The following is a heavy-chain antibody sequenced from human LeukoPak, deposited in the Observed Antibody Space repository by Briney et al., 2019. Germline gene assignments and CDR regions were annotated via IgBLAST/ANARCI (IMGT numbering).Heavy chain of an antibody. CDR3: AREATAGYSSSWYSYYYYYMDV. V-gene: IGHV3-23*01. Sequence: GGSLRLSCAASGFSFSSYWMHWVRQAPGKGLEWVSAISGSGGSTYYADSVKGRFTISRDNSKNTLYLQMNSLRAEDTAVYYCAREATAGYSSSWYSYYYYYMDVWGKGTTVTVSS. D-gene: IGHD6-13*01. CDR1: GFSFSSYW. CDR2: ISGSGGST. J-gene: IGHJ6*03.